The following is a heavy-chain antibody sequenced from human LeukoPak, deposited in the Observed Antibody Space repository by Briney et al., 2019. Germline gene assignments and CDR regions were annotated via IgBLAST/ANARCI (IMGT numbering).Heavy chain of an antibody. CDR1: GLTFTSYW. Sequence: PGGSLRLSCAASGLTFTSYWMSWVRQAPGKGLEWVANVKQDGSDKYYVDSVKGRFTISRDNTKNSLYLQMNSLRAEDTAVYYCARGGSRGSFDYWGQGVLVTVSS. J-gene: IGHJ4*02. V-gene: IGHV3-7*01. CDR3: ARGGSRGSFDY. D-gene: IGHD3-16*01. CDR2: VKQDGSDK.